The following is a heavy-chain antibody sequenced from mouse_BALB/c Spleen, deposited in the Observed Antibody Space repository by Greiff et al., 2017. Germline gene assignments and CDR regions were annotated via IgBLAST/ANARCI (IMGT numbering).Heavy chain of an antibody. CDR2: IWAGGST. CDR3: ARDSYYYGSSYCFDY. CDR1: GFSLTSYG. D-gene: IGHD1-1*01. V-gene: IGHV2-9*02. J-gene: IGHJ2*01. Sequence: VQLQESGPGLVAPSQSLSITCTVSGFSLTSYGVHWVRQPPGKGLEWLGVIWAGGSTNYNSALMSRLSISKDNSKSQVFLKMNSLQTDDTAMYYCARDSYYYGSSYCFDYWGQGTTLTVSS.